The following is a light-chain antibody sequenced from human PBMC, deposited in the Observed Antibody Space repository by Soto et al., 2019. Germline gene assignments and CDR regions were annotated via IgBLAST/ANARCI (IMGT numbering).Light chain of an antibody. CDR1: QSVRNY. CDR2: DAS. V-gene: IGKV3-11*01. J-gene: IGKJ1*01. Sequence: EIVLTQSPATLSLSPGERATLSCRASQSVRNYLAWYQQKPGQDPRLLIYDASNRATGIPGRFSGSGSGTDFTLTISSLEPEDFAVYYCQQRSNWPWTFGQGTKVEIK. CDR3: QQRSNWPWT.